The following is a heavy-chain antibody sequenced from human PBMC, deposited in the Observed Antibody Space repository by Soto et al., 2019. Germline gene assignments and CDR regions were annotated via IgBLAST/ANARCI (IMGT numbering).Heavy chain of an antibody. J-gene: IGHJ4*02. V-gene: IGHV4-31*03. CDR1: GGSISSGGYY. CDR2: IFYSGST. CDR3: ARAPGDYFDY. Sequence: QVQLQESGPGLVKPSQTLSLTCTVSGGSISSGGYYWSWIRQHPGKGLEWIGYIFYSGSTFYNPSLKSRIAISVDTSKHQFSLKLSSVTAADTAVYYCARAPGDYFDYWGQGTLVTVSS.